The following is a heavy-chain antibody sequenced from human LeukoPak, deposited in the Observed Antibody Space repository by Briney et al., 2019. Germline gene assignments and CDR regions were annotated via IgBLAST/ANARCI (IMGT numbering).Heavy chain of an antibody. V-gene: IGHV3-7*01. J-gene: IGHJ4*02. CDR3: ARLFGGVTTFDF. D-gene: IGHD1-1*01. CDR2: MRGDGRLI. CDR1: GFTFGNFW. Sequence: PGGSLRLSCTASGFTFGNFWMSWVRQAPGRGLQWVASMRGDGRLIHYVDSVEGRFTISRDNARNSLYLEMNSLRAEDTAVYYCARLFGGVTTFDFWGQGVLVTVSS.